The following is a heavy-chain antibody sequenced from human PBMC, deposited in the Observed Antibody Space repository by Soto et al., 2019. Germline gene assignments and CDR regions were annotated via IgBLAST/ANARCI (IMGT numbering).Heavy chain of an antibody. CDR1: GYTFTSYA. V-gene: IGHV1-8*02. Sequence: GASVKVSCKASGYTFTSYAMHWVRQATGQGLEWMGWMNPNNGNTGYAQKFQGRVTMTRNTSISTAYMELSSLRSEDTAVYYCATESGWLQFDYWGQGTLVTVSS. CDR3: ATESGWLQFDY. D-gene: IGHD6-19*01. CDR2: MNPNNGNT. J-gene: IGHJ4*02.